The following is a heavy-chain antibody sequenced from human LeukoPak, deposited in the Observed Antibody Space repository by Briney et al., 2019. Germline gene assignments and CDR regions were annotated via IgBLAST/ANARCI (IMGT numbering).Heavy chain of an antibody. Sequence: GGSLRLSCAASGFSFSKYNMNWVRQAPGKGPEWVSSISSGGSYIYYADSVKGRFTISRDNTKNSLYLQMNSLRAEDTAVYLCARELIGSWYWDSWGQGTLVTVSS. CDR3: ARELIGSWYWDS. CDR1: GFSFSKYN. J-gene: IGHJ4*02. CDR2: ISSGGSYI. D-gene: IGHD6-13*01. V-gene: IGHV3-21*01.